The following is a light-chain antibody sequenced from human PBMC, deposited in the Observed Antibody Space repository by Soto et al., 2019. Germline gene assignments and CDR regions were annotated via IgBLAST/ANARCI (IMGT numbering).Light chain of an antibody. V-gene: IGKV3-15*01. J-gene: IGKJ4*01. CDR1: QTVSRK. Sequence: EIVMTQSPTTLSVSPGERATLSCRASQTVSRKLAWYQQKPGQAPRLLIYDASTRATGIPARFSGSGSGTEFTLTISSLRSEDFAVYYCQQSINWPLTFGGGTKVEI. CDR2: DAS. CDR3: QQSINWPLT.